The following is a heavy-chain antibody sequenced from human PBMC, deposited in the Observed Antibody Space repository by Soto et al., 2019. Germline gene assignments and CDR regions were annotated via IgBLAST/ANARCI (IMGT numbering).Heavy chain of an antibody. Sequence: GGSLRLSCAASGFTFSSYAMSWVRQAPGKGLEWVSAISGSGGSTYYADSVKGRFTISRDNSKNTLYLQMNSLRAEDTAVYYCAARTPVAGTGRGDYWGQGTLVTVSS. D-gene: IGHD6-19*01. CDR3: AARTPVAGTGRGDY. CDR2: ISGSGGST. V-gene: IGHV3-23*01. CDR1: GFTFSSYA. J-gene: IGHJ4*02.